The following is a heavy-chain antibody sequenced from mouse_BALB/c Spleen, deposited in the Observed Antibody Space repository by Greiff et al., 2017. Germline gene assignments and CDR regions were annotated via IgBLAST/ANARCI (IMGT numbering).Heavy chain of an antibody. CDR3: ARGYDGYYGRFAY. V-gene: IGHV8-12*01. CDR1: GFSLSTSGMG. J-gene: IGHJ3*01. Sequence: QVTLKVSGPGILQPSQTLSLTCSFSGFSLSTSGMGVSWIRQPSGKGLEWLAHIYWDDDKRYNPSLKSRLTISKDTSSNQVFLKITSVDTADTATYYCARGYDGYYGRFAYWGQGTLVTVSA. D-gene: IGHD2-3*01. CDR2: IYWDDDK.